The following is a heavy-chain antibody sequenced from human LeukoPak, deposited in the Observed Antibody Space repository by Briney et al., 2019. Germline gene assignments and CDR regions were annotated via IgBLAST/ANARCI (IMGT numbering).Heavy chain of an antibody. CDR1: GFTFSSYG. D-gene: IGHD2-2*01. CDR3: AREYCSSTSCRDYFDY. V-gene: IGHV3-33*01. Sequence: GGSLRLSCAAYGFTFSSYGMHWVRQAPGKGLEWVAVIWYDGSNKYYADSVKGRFTISRDNSKNTLYLQMNSLRAEDTAVYYCAREYCSSTSCRDYFDYWGQGTLVTVSS. CDR2: IWYDGSNK. J-gene: IGHJ4*02.